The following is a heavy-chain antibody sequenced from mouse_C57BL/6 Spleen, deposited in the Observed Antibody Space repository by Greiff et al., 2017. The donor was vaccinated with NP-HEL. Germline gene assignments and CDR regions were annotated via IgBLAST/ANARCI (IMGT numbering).Heavy chain of an antibody. CDR3: ARRDYDYDY. Sequence: EVQGVESGGDLVKPGGSLKLSCAASGFTFSSYGMSWVRQTPDKRLEWVATISSGGSYTYYPASVTGRFTISRDNAKNTLYLQMSSLKSEDTAMYYCARRDYDYDYWGQGTTRTVSS. CDR2: ISSGGSYT. D-gene: IGHD2-4*01. V-gene: IGHV5-6*01. J-gene: IGHJ2*01. CDR1: GFTFSSYG.